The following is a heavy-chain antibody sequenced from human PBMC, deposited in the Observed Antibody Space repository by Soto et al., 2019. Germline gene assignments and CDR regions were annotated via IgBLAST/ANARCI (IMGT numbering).Heavy chain of an antibody. CDR1: GDSVSSSSVT. V-gene: IGHV6-1*01. J-gene: IGHJ5*01. Sequence: SQSFSLTCGMSGDSVSSSSVTWNWIRQSPSRGLEWLGRTYYRSKWYNDYAESVKSRITINPDTSKNQFSLHLNSVTPEDTAVYYCVRLIGNSWLDFWGQGTLVTVS. CDR2: TYYRSKWYN. D-gene: IGHD1-26*01. CDR3: VRLIGNSWLDF.